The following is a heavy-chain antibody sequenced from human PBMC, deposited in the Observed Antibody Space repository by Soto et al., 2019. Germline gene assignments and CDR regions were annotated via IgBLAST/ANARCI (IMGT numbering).Heavy chain of an antibody. CDR1: GFTFSSYS. V-gene: IGHV3-21*01. D-gene: IGHD3-9*01. CDR3: ARAPTYCDILTGSPYYFDY. J-gene: IGHJ4*02. Sequence: PGGSLRLSCAASGFTFSSYSMNWVRQAPGKGLEWVSSISSSSSYIYYADSVKGRFTISRDNAKNSLYLQMNSLRAEDTAVYYCARAPTYCDILTGSPYYFDYWGQGTLVTVSS. CDR2: ISSSSSYI.